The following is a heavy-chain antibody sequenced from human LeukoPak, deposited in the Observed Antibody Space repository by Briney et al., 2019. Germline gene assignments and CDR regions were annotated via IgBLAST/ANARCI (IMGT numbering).Heavy chain of an antibody. CDR1: GFTFSNYA. CDR2: TRNKANSYTT. Sequence: GGSLRLSCAASGFTFSNYAMSWVRQAPGKGLEWVGRTRNKANSYTTEYAASVKGRFTISRDDSKNSLYLQMNSLKTEDTAVYYCARVFYDSSGYYLDYWGQGTLVTVSS. D-gene: IGHD3-22*01. V-gene: IGHV3-72*01. J-gene: IGHJ4*02. CDR3: ARVFYDSSGYYLDY.